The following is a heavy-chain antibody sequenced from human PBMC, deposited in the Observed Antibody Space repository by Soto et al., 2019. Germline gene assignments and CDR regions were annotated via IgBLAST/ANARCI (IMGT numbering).Heavy chain of an antibody. V-gene: IGHV3-23*01. CDR1: GLSFSSYA. Sequence: EGQLLESGGGLVQPGGSLRLSCAASGLSFSSYALSWVRQAPGKGLEWVSVISGSGGSTYHADSVKGRFAISRDNSKNTLYLHMNSLRADDTAVYYCAKTRYGYGPFYGMEVWGEGTTVTVSS. CDR3: AKTRYGYGPFYGMEV. CDR2: ISGSGGST. D-gene: IGHD5-18*01. J-gene: IGHJ6*04.